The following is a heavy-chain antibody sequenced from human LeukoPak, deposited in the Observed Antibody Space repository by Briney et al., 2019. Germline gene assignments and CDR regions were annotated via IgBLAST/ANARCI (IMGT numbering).Heavy chain of an antibody. D-gene: IGHD3/OR15-3a*01. CDR1: GFTLSDYY. V-gene: IGHV3-11*01. CDR3: ARRRDFIDY. CDR2: RSSSGTTI. J-gene: IGHJ4*02. Sequence: GGSLRLSCAASGFTLSDYYMSWIRQAPGKGLEWVSYRSSSGTTIYYADSVKGRFAISRDNAKNSLYLQMNSLRAEDTAVYYCARRRDFIDYWGQGTLVTVSS.